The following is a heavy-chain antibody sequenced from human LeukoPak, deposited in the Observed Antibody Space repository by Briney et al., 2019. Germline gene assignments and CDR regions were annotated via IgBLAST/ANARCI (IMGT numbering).Heavy chain of an antibody. J-gene: IGHJ5*02. CDR2: IYYSGST. Sequence: SETLSLTCTVSGGSISSYYWSWIRQPPGKGLEWIGYIYYSGSTNYNPSLKSRVTISVDTSKSQFSLKLSSVTAADTAVYYCARAYCGGDCYRGWFDPWGQGTLVTVSS. D-gene: IGHD2-21*02. CDR3: ARAYCGGDCYRGWFDP. CDR1: GGSISSYY. V-gene: IGHV4-59*01.